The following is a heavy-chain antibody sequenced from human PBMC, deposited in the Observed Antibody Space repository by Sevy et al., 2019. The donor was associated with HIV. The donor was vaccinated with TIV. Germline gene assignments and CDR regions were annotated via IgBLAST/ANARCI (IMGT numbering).Heavy chain of an antibody. CDR3: AREDGSRQYFQY. D-gene: IGHD6-13*01. Sequence: GGSLRLSCVASGFTFSSYEMNWVRQAPGKGLEWVSHISTSGSIIHYEDSVKGRFTISGDNAKNSLYLKMNSLRAEDTAVYYCAREDGSRQYFQYWGQGTLVTVSS. V-gene: IGHV3-48*03. J-gene: IGHJ1*01. CDR2: ISTSGSII. CDR1: GFTFSSYE.